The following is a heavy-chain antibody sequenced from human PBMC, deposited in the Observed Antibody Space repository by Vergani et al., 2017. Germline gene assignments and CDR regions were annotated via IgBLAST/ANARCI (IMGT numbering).Heavy chain of an antibody. J-gene: IGHJ3*02. CDR2: IIPIFGTA. CDR3: AMVQYDYDSSGYYYPGAFDI. V-gene: IGHV1-69*01. Sequence: QVQLVQSGAEVKKPGSSVKVSCKASGGTFSSYAISWVRQAPGQGLEWMGGIIPIFGTANYAQKFQGRDTMTAEESTGTAYMGLSSLRSEDTAVYYCAMVQYDYDSSGYYYPGAFDIWGQGTMVTVSS. CDR1: GGTFSSYA. D-gene: IGHD3-22*01.